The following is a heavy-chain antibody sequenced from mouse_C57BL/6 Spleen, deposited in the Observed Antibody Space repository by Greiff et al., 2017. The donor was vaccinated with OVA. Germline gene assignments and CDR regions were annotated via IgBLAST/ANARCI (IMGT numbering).Heavy chain of an antibody. CDR1: GFTFSNYW. V-gene: IGHV6-3*01. CDR3: TSRIYYGYDAWFAY. D-gene: IGHD2-2*01. CDR2: IRLKSDNYAT. Sequence: EVQLVESGGGLVQPGGSMKLSCVASGFTFSNYWMNWVRQSPEKGLEWVAQIRLKSDNYATHYAESVKGRFTISRDDSKSSVYLQMNNLRAEDTGIYYCTSRIYYGYDAWFAYWGQGTLVTVSA. J-gene: IGHJ3*01.